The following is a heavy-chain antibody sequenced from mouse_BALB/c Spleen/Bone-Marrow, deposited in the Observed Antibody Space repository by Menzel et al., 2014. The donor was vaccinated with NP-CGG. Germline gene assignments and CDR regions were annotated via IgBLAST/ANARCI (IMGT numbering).Heavy chain of an antibody. J-gene: IGHJ3*01. CDR2: IDPANGNT. CDR3: ASYYYGSSGFAY. D-gene: IGHD1-1*01. V-gene: IGHV14-3*02. Sequence: VQLQQSGAELVKPGASVKLSCTASGFNIKDTYMHWVKQRPEQGLEWIGRIDPANGNTKYDPKFQGKATITADTSSNTASLQLSSLTSEDTAVYYCASYYYGSSGFAYCGQSSLVTVST. CDR1: GFNIKDTY.